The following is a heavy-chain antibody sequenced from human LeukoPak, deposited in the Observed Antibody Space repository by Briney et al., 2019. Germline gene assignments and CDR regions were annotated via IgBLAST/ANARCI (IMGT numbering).Heavy chain of an antibody. D-gene: IGHD6-13*01. CDR2: IKQDGSEK. CDR3: ARPYSSSSYGMDV. CDR1: GFTFSSYA. Sequence: GGSLRLSCAASGFTFSSYAMSWVRQAPGKGLEWVANIKQDGSEKYYVDSVKGRFTISRDNAKNSLYLQMNSLRAEDTAVYYCARPYSSSSYGMDVWGQGTTVTVSS. V-gene: IGHV3-7*01. J-gene: IGHJ6*02.